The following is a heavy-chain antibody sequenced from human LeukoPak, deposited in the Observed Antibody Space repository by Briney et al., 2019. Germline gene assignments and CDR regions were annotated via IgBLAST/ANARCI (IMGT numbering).Heavy chain of an antibody. CDR2: IYYSGSI. Sequence: PSETLSLTCTVSGGSISSYYWSWIRQPPGKGLEWIGYIYYSGSINYNPSLKSRVTISVDTSRNQFSLKLSSVTAADTAVYFCARGGSFFDSWGQGTLVTVSS. J-gene: IGHJ4*02. V-gene: IGHV4-59*01. CDR3: ARGGSFFDS. D-gene: IGHD3-16*01. CDR1: GGSISSYY.